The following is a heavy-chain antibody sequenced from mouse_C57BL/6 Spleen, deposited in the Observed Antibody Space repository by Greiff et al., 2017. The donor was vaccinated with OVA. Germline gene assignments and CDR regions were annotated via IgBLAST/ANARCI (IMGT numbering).Heavy chain of an antibody. Sequence: QVQLQQPGAELVRPGTSVKLSCKASGYTFTSYWMHWVKQRPGQGLEWIGVIDPSDSYTNYNQKFKGKATLTVDTSSSTAYMQLSSLTSEDSAVYYCARQGEYVEYDTGYFDVWGTGTTVTVSS. CDR2: IDPSDSYT. CDR1: GYTFTSYW. J-gene: IGHJ1*03. V-gene: IGHV1-59*01. CDR3: ARQGEYVEYDTGYFDV. D-gene: IGHD2-3*01.